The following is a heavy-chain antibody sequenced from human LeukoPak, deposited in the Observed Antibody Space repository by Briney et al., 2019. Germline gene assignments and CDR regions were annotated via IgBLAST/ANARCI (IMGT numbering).Heavy chain of an antibody. Sequence: GASVKVSCKASGDTLSTFAISWVRQAPGQGLQWMGVIIPVVGPPRYAQKFEGRVSITADKSTTTAYMELSSLRSEDTAVYYCAELGITMIGGVWGKGTTVTISS. D-gene: IGHD3-10*02. CDR3: AELGITMIGGV. J-gene: IGHJ6*04. V-gene: IGHV1-69*06. CDR1: GDTLSTFA. CDR2: IIPVVGPP.